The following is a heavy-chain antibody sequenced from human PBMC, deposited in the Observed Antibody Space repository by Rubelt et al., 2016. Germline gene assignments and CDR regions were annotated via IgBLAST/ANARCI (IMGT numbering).Heavy chain of an antibody. J-gene: IGHJ4*02. CDR2: INASNGNT. CDR1: GYTFTSYA. V-gene: IGHV1-3*01. Sequence: QVQLLQSGAEVKKPGASVKVSCKASGYTFTSYAMHWVRQATGQRLEWIGWINASNGNTKYSQKFHGRVTITRDTSASTAYMERGSLRSEDTAVYYCARGYCSGGSCYYFDYWGQGTLVTVSS. CDR3: ARGYCSGGSCYYFDY. D-gene: IGHD2-15*01.